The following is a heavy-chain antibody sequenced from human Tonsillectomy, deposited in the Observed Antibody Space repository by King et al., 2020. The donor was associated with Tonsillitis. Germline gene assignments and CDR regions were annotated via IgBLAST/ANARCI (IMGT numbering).Heavy chain of an antibody. V-gene: IGHV1-2*02. D-gene: IGHD2-2*01. Sequence: QLVQSGAEVKKPGASVKVSCKASGYTITGYYMHWVRQAPGQGLEWMGWINPNSGGTNYAQKFQGRVTMTRDTSISTAYMELSRLRSDDTAVYYCARELGCSSTSCYSKWFDPWGQGTLVTVSS. CDR3: ARELGCSSTSCYSKWFDP. CDR2: INPNSGGT. J-gene: IGHJ5*02. CDR1: GYTITGYY.